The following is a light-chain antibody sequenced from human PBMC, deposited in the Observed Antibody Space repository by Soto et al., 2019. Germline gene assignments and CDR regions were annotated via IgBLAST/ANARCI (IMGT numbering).Light chain of an antibody. Sequence: EIVMTQSPGTLSVSPGERATLSCRASQSVSSNLAWYQQKPGQAPRLLSYGASTRATGIPARFSGSRSGTEFTITISSLQSEDFAVYYCQQYNNWPRTFGQGTKVEIK. J-gene: IGKJ1*01. V-gene: IGKV3-15*01. CDR2: GAS. CDR1: QSVSSN. CDR3: QQYNNWPRT.